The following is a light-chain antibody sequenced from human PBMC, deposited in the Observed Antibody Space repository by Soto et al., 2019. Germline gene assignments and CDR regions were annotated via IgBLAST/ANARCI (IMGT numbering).Light chain of an antibody. CDR1: QDISDY. CDR3: QQYDNLRYT. CDR2: DAS. V-gene: IGKV1-33*01. Sequence: DIQMTQSPSSLSASVGDRVTITCQASQDISDYLNWYQQKPGKAPKLLIYDASNLETGVPSRFSGSGSGTDFTFTISSLQPEDIATYYCQQYDNLRYTFGQGTNLEIK. J-gene: IGKJ2*01.